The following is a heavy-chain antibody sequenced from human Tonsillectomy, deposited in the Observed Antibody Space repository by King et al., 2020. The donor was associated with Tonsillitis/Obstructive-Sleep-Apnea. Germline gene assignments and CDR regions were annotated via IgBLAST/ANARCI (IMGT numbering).Heavy chain of an antibody. Sequence: GQLVQSGAEVKKPGSSVKVSCKASGGTFSSYAISWVRQAPGQGLEWMGGIIPIFGTANYAQKFQGRGTITADESTSTAYMELSSLRSEDTAVYYCARRGFKGSGIFSYYMDVWGKGTTVTVSS. CDR3: ARRGFKGSGIFSYYMDV. D-gene: IGHD3-10*01. J-gene: IGHJ6*03. CDR1: GGTFSSYA. V-gene: IGHV1-69*01. CDR2: IIPIFGTA.